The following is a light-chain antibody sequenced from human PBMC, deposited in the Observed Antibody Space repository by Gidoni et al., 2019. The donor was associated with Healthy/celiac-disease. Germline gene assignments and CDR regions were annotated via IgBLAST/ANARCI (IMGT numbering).Light chain of an antibody. CDR2: KAS. V-gene: IGKV1-5*03. J-gene: IGKJ1*01. CDR3: QQYKGWT. CDR1: QSISSW. Sequence: DIQMTQSPSTLSASVGDRVTITCRASQSISSWLAWYQQKPGKAPKLLIYKASSLESGVPSRFSGSGSGTEFTLTSSSLQPDDFATYYCQQYKGWTFGQXTKVEIK.